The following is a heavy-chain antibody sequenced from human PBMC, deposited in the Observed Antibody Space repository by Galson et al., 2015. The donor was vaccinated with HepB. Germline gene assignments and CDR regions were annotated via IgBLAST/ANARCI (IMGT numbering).Heavy chain of an antibody. J-gene: IGHJ5*02. CDR2: IRSKAYGGTT. CDR1: GFTFGDYA. Sequence: SLRLSCAASGFTFGDYAMSWVRQAPGKGLEWVGFIRSKAYGGTTEYAASVKGRFTISRDDSKSIAYLQMNSLKTEDTAVYYYARDLGYCSGGSCYHRPFDPWGQGTLVTVSS. V-gene: IGHV3-49*04. CDR3: ARDLGYCSGGSCYHRPFDP. D-gene: IGHD2-15*01.